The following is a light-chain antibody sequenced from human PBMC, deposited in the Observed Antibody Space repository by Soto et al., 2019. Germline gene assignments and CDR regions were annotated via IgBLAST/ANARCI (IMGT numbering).Light chain of an antibody. J-gene: IGLJ1*01. V-gene: IGLV2-14*03. Sequence: QSALAQPASVSGSPGQSITISCAGSSRDIGGYYFVSWYQQHPGEVPKLIIFDVSDRPSGVSDRFSGSKSGDTASLTISGVQVEDEADYYCSSFSNSDTPYVFGTGTKVTVL. CDR3: SSFSNSDTPYV. CDR1: SRDIGGYYF. CDR2: DVS.